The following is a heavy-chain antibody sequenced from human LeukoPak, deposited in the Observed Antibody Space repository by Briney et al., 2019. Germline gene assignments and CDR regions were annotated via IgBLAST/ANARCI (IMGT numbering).Heavy chain of an antibody. Sequence: SETLSLTCTVSGGSVSSGSYYWSWIRQPPGKGLEWIGFIYYSGATNYNPSLKSRVTMSVDTSKDWFSLKLSSVTAADTAVYYCAREEDCSGGICYLGNAFDIWGQGTMVTVSS. V-gene: IGHV4-61*01. CDR1: GGSVSSGSYY. D-gene: IGHD2-15*01. CDR2: IYYSGAT. J-gene: IGHJ3*02. CDR3: AREEDCSGGICYLGNAFDI.